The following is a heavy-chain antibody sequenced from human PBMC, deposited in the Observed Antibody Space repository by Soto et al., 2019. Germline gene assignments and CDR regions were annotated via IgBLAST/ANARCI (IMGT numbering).Heavy chain of an antibody. CDR3: ARDPFDYYDSSGSPGWYGMDV. V-gene: IGHV4-30-4*01. CDR2: IYYSGST. J-gene: IGHJ6*02. Sequence: QVQLQESGPGLVKPSQTLSLTCTVSGGSISSGDYYWSWIRQPPGKGLEWIGYIYYSGSTYYNPSLKSRVTLSVDTSKNQFSLKLSSVTAADTAVYYCARDPFDYYDSSGSPGWYGMDVWGQGTTVTVSS. CDR1: GGSISSGDYY. D-gene: IGHD3-22*01.